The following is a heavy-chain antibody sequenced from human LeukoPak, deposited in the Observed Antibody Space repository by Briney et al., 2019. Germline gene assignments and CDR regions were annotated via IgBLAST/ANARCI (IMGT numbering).Heavy chain of an antibody. D-gene: IGHD6-13*01. CDR2: IIPIFGTA. J-gene: IGHJ6*02. CDR1: GGTFSSYA. V-gene: IGHV1-69*01. Sequence: ASVKVSCKASGGTFSSYAISWVRQAPGQGLEWMGGIIPIFGTANYAQKFQGRVTITADESTSTAYMELSSLRSEDTAVYYCARRGSSSWHPTYYYSGMDVWGQGTTVTVSS. CDR3: ARRGSSSWHPTYYYSGMDV.